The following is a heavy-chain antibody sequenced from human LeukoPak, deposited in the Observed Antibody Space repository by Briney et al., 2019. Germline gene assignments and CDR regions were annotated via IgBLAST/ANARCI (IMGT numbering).Heavy chain of an antibody. CDR3: STDPPSTY. V-gene: IGHV3-15*01. CDR1: GFTFSNGW. Sequence: GGSLRLSCAASGFTFSNGWMSWVRQTPGKGLEWVGRIKRNADGGTTDYAAPAKGRFTISRDDSKNTLYLQMNSLKTEDTAVYYCSTDPPSTYWGQGTLVTVSS. J-gene: IGHJ4*02. D-gene: IGHD2-2*01. CDR2: IKRNADGGTT.